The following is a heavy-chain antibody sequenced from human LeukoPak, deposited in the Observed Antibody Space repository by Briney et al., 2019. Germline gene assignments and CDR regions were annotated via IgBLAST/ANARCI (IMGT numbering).Heavy chain of an antibody. CDR2: ISSSGSTI. V-gene: IGHV3-48*03. J-gene: IGHJ4*02. CDR1: GFTFSSYE. CDR3: ARDSRGYSYGPNTDY. Sequence: GGSLRLSCAASGFTFSSYEMNWVRQPPGKGLEWVSYISSSGSTIYYADSVKGRFTISRDNAKNSLYLQMDSLRVEDTAMYYCARDSRGYSYGPNTDYWGQGTLVAVSS. D-gene: IGHD5-18*01.